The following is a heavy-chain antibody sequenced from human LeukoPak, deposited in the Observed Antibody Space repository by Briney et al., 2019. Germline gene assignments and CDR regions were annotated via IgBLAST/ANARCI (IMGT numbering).Heavy chain of an antibody. CDR1: GFTLSSYR. CDR3: ARRAGAYSHPYDY. Sequence: PGGSLRLSCAASGFTLSSYRMNWVRQAPGKGLEWVSYISSSSSTIYYADSVKGRFTISRDNAKNSLYLQMNSLRAEDTAVYYCARRAGAYSHPYDYWGQGTLVTVSS. J-gene: IGHJ4*02. V-gene: IGHV3-48*01. D-gene: IGHD4/OR15-4a*01. CDR2: ISSSSSTI.